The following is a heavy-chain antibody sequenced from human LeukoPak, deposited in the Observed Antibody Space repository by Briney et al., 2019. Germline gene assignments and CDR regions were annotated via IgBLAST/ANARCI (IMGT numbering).Heavy chain of an antibody. D-gene: IGHD6-19*01. Sequence: GESLKISCKGSGYTFNSYWIGWVRQMTGAGLEWMGIIYPSDSDTRYSQSFQGQVTISADKSISTAYLQWSSLKASDSAMYYCARRYGSALYGVFDYWGQGTLVIVSS. CDR3: ARRYGSALYGVFDY. CDR1: GYTFNSYW. J-gene: IGHJ4*02. CDR2: IYPSDSDT. V-gene: IGHV5-51*01.